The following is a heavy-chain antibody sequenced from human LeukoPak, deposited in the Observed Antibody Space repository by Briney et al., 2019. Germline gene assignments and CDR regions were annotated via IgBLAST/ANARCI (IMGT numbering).Heavy chain of an antibody. V-gene: IGHV3-23*01. CDR2: ISGSGGST. D-gene: IGHD2-8*01. J-gene: IGHJ4*02. CDR3: AKDRSCTNDVCHGDFDY. CDR1: GFIFSSYA. Sequence: GGSLRLSCAASGFIFSSYAMSWVRQAPGKGLEWVSTISGSGGSTYYADYVKGRFTISRDNSKNTVYLQMYSLRAEDTAVYYCAKDRSCTNDVCHGDFDYWGQGTLVTVSS.